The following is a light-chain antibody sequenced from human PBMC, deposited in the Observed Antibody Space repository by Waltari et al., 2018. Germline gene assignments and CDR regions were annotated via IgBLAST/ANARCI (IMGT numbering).Light chain of an antibody. J-gene: IGKJ1*01. V-gene: IGKV3-20*01. CDR3: QQYGSSRT. CDR2: GAS. Sequence: EIVLTQSPGPLSLSPGERATLFCRASQSVSKNFLAWYQQKPGQAPRLLIYGASSRATGIPDRFSGSGSGTDFTLTISRLEPEDFAVYYCQQYGSSRTFGQGTKVEIK. CDR1: QSVSKNF.